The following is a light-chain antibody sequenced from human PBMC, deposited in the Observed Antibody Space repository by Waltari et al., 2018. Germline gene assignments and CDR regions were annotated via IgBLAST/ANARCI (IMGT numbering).Light chain of an antibody. CDR1: NSNIGSNT. CDR2: SNN. J-gene: IGLJ2*01. V-gene: IGLV1-44*01. Sequence: QSVLAQPPSASGTPGQRITISCSGSNSNIGSNTVNWYQQFPGTAPRLLIYSNNQRPSGVPDRFSASKSGSSAALAIYGLHSKDEADYYCSTWDDRLTGVVFGGGTKVTVL. CDR3: STWDDRLTGVV.